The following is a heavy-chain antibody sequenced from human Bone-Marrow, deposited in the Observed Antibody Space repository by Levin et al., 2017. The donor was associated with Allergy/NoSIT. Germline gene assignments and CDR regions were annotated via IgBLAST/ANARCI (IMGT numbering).Heavy chain of an antibody. D-gene: IGHD6-19*01. V-gene: IGHV3-30-3*01. Sequence: GGSLRLSCAASGFTFSSYAMHWVRQAPGKGLEWVAVISYDGSNKYYADSVKGRFTISRDNSKNTLYLQMNSLRAEDTAVYYCAREPYGCGCDCWGQGTLVIVSS. CDR2: ISYDGSNK. CDR3: AREPYGCGCDC. J-gene: IGHJ4*02. CDR1: GFTFSSYA.